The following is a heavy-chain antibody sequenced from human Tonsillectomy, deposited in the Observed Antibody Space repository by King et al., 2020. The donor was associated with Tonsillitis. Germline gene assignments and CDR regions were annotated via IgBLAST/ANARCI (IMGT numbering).Heavy chain of an antibody. CDR2: IFGGGSST. CDR1: GFTFSGYA. Sequence: VQLVESGGGLVQPGGSLRLSGAASGFTFSGYAITWVGQAPGKGLDGVSVIFGGGSSTRYADSVKGRFTISRDISKNTLYLQMNSLRADDTAVYYCAKSKAAPTTWGFDYWGQGTLVTVSS. V-gene: IGHV3-23*03. D-gene: IGHD1-26*01. CDR3: AKSKAAPTTWGFDY. J-gene: IGHJ4*02.